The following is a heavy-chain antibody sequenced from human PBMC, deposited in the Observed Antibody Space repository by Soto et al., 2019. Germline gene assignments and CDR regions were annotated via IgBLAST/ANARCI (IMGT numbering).Heavy chain of an antibody. D-gene: IGHD3-3*01. CDR2: IIPILGIA. J-gene: IGHJ4*02. V-gene: IGHV1-69*02. Sequence: GASVKVSCKASGSTFSSYTISWVRQAPGQGLEWMGRIIPILGIANYAQKFQGRVTITADKSTSTAYMELSSLRSEDTAVYYCASVFFEEDRRSVYSYWARGTSDPVSA. CDR1: GSTFSSYT. CDR3: ASVFFEEDRRSVYSY.